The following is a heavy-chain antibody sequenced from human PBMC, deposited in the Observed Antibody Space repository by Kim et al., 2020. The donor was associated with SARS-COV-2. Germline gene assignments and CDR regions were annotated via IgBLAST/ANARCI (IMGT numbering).Heavy chain of an antibody. Sequence: SETLSLTCTVSGGSISSGSYYWSWIRQPAGKGLEWIGRIYTSGSTNYNPSLKSRVTISVDTSKNQFSLKLSSVTAADTAVYYCAGGPVVAYPIYYFDYWGQGTLVTVSS. CDR1: GGSISSGSYY. CDR2: IYTSGST. CDR3: AGGPVVAYPIYYFDY. V-gene: IGHV4-61*02. D-gene: IGHD2-15*01. J-gene: IGHJ4*02.